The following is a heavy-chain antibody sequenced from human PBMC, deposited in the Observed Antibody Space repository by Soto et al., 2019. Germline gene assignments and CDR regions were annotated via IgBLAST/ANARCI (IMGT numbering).Heavy chain of an antibody. J-gene: IGHJ4*02. CDR1: GFNFNDYW. CDR3: ARKGLPDY. V-gene: IGHV3-7*03. D-gene: IGHD2-15*01. Sequence: AGCLGLSCAASGFNFNDYWMSWVRQAPGKGLEWLANIKPDGSTIYYVDSVKGRFTISRDNAKNSLYLQMNNLRAEDTALYYCARKGLPDYWGQGTPVTVSS. CDR2: IKPDGSTI.